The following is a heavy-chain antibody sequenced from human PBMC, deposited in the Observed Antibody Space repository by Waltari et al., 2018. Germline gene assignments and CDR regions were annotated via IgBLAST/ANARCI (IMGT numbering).Heavy chain of an antibody. J-gene: IGHJ4*02. V-gene: IGHV3-30*02. CDR3: AMIVVVITTSSLDFDY. CDR2: IRYDGSNK. Sequence: QVQLVESGGGVVQPGGSLRLSCAASGFTFSSYGMHWVRQAPGKGLEWVAFIRYDGSNKYYADSVKGRFTISRDNSKNTLYLQMNSLRAEDTAVYYCAMIVVVITTSSLDFDYWGQGTLVTVSS. CDR1: GFTFSSYG. D-gene: IGHD3-22*01.